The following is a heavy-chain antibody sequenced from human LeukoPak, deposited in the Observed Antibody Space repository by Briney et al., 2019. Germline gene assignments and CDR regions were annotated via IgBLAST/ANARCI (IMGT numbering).Heavy chain of an antibody. CDR2: ISGSGGST. J-gene: IGHJ4*02. D-gene: IGHD2-15*01. CDR3: AKEGPTYCSGGSCFDY. V-gene: IGHV3-23*01. Sequence: GGSLRLSCAASGFTFSSYAMSWVRQASGKGLEWVSAISGSGGSTYYADSVKGRFTVSRDISKNTLYLQMNSLRAEDTAVYYCAKEGPTYCSGGSCFDYWGQGTLVTVSS. CDR1: GFTFSSYA.